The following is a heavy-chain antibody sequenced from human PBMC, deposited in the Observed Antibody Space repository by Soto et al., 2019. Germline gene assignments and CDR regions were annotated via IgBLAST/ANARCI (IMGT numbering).Heavy chain of an antibody. V-gene: IGHV3-23*01. Sequence: PGGSLRLSCAASGFTFSSYAMSWVRQAPGKGLEWVSVISGSGGSTYYADSVKGRFTISRDNSKNTLYLQVNSLRAEDTAVYYCAKELHSTSTCLEVWGQGTTVTVSS. J-gene: IGHJ6*01. CDR1: GFTFSSYA. CDR3: AKELHSTSTCLEV. CDR2: ISGSGGST. D-gene: IGHD2-2*01.